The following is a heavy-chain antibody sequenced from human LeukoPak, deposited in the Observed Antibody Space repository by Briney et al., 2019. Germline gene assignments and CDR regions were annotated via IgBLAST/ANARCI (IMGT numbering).Heavy chain of an antibody. CDR1: GDSISSGDYY. CDR2: ISSSGST. CDR3: ANGKGYCSGGSCYYWGYYYMDV. V-gene: IGHV4-61*02. J-gene: IGHJ6*03. Sequence: SETLSLTCTVSGDSISSGDYYWSWIRQPAGKGLEWIGRISSSGSTNYNPSLKSRVTISVDTSKNQFSLKLSSVTAADTAVYYCANGKGYCSGGSCYYWGYYYMDVWGKGTTVTVSS. D-gene: IGHD2-15*01.